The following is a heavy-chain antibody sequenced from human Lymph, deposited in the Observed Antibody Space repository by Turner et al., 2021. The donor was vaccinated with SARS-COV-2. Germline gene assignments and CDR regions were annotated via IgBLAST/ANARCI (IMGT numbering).Heavy chain of an antibody. D-gene: IGHD2-2*01. CDR3: ARDAPYCSSTSCYDP. Sequence: QVQRVQSGAEVTKPGSSVKVSCKAYGGTFSSYAITWVRQAPGQGLEWMGGIIPILALANYAQKFQGRVTITADKSPSTAYMELSSLRSEDTAVYYCARDAPYCSSTSCYDPWGQGTLVTVSS. V-gene: IGHV1-69*10. CDR1: GGTFSSYA. CDR2: IIPILALA. J-gene: IGHJ5*02.